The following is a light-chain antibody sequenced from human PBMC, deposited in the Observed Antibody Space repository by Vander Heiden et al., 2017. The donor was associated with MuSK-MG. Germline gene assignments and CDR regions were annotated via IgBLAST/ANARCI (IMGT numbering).Light chain of an antibody. CDR3: QGWYYSTWV. J-gene: IGLJ3*02. Sequence: SYLLTQPPSVSVAPGQTARISCGGSNIGSRNVHWYQQKAGQAPVLFIHDNDDRPSGTPERISGSNSGNTATLTISRVEAGDEADYYCQGWYYSTWVFGGGTKLTVL. CDR1: NIGSRN. V-gene: IGLV3-21*02. CDR2: DND.